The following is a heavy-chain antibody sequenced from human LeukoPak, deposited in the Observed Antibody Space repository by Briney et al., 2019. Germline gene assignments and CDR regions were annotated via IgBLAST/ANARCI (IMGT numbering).Heavy chain of an antibody. CDR2: ISGSGGST. Sequence: GGSLRLSCAASGFTFSSYAMSWVRQAPGKGLEWVSAISGSGGSTYYADSVKGRFTISRDNSKNTLYLQTNSLRAEDTAVYYCAKVDSSSWYEYWGQGTLVTVSS. V-gene: IGHV3-23*01. D-gene: IGHD6-13*01. CDR1: GFTFSSYA. J-gene: IGHJ4*02. CDR3: AKVDSSSWYEY.